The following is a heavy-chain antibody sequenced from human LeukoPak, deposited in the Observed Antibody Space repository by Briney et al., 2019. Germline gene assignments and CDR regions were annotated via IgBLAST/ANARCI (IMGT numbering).Heavy chain of an antibody. CDR1: GYSFTSYW. V-gene: IGHV5-51*01. CDR3: ASGYYYDSSGPEYLQH. D-gene: IGHD3-22*01. Sequence: GESLKISCKGSGYSFTSYWIGWVRQMPGKGLEWMGIIYPGDSDTRYSPSFQGQVTISADKSISTAYLQWGSLKASDTAMYYCASGYYYDSSGPEYLQHWGQGTLVTVSS. CDR2: IYPGDSDT. J-gene: IGHJ1*01.